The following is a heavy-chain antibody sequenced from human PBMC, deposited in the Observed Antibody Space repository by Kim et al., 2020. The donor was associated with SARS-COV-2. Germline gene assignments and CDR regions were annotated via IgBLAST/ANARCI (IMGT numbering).Heavy chain of an antibody. J-gene: IGHJ4*02. CDR1: GGTFSSYA. D-gene: IGHD3-22*01. CDR2: IIPIFGTA. Sequence: SVKVSCKASGGTFSSYAISWVRQAPGQGLEWMGGIIPIFGTANYAQKFQGRVTITADESTSTAYMELSSLRSEDTAVYYCARGQYYYDSSGYYEPFDYWGQGTLVTVSS. CDR3: ARGQYYYDSSGYYEPFDY. V-gene: IGHV1-69*13.